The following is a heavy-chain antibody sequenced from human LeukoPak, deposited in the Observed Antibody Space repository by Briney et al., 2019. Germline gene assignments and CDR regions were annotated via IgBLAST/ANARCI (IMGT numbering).Heavy chain of an antibody. D-gene: IGHD1-26*01. J-gene: IGHJ3*02. Sequence: PGGSLRLSCAASGFTFSNAWMSWVRQAPGKGLVWVSHINSDGSITSYADSVKGRFTISRDNAKNSLYLQMNSLRAEDTAVYYCARGKWELGAFDIWGQGTMVTVSS. CDR1: GFTFSNAW. V-gene: IGHV3-74*01. CDR3: ARGKWELGAFDI. CDR2: INSDGSIT.